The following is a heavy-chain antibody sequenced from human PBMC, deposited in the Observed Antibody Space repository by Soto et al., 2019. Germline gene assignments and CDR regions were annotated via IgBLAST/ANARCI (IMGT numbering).Heavy chain of an antibody. V-gene: IGHV4-39*07. D-gene: IGHD4-17*01. J-gene: IGHJ3*02. CDR3: ARVNDDYDFAFDI. CDR2: IYYSGST. CDR1: GGSISSSSYY. Sequence: SETLSLTCTVSGGSISSSSYYWGWIRQPPGKGLEWIGYIYYSGSTYYNPSLKSRVTISVDTSKNQFSLNLNSAAAADTAMYYCARVNDDYDFAFDIWGPGTMVTVSS.